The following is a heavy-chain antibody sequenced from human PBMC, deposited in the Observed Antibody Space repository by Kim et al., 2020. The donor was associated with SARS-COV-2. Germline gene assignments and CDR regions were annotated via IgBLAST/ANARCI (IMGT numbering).Heavy chain of an antibody. J-gene: IGHJ4*02. CDR2: ISGTGYTI. CDR1: GFTFSSYV. V-gene: IGHV3-23*01. D-gene: IGHD3-10*01. CDR3: AKDEWSGELLRFWY. Sequence: GGSLRLSCAASGFTFSSYVMSWVRQAPGKGLEWVSAISGTGYTIFYADSVKGRFTISRDNSKNTLYLEMNSLRAEDTAVYYCAKDEWSGELLRFWYWGQGTLVTVSS.